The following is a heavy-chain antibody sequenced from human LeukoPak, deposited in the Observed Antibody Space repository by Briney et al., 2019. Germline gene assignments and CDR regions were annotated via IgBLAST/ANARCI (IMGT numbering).Heavy chain of an antibody. CDR1: GFTFITYA. CDR3: ARDDPFDY. CDR2: TSSSGGGT. D-gene: IGHD1-1*01. J-gene: IGHJ4*02. Sequence: PGGSLRLSCADSGFTFITYAMKWVRQAPGKGLEWVSATSSSGGGTYDADSVKGRFTSSRDNSKNTLYLQMNRLRAEDTAVYYCARDDPFDYWGQGTLVTVSS. V-gene: IGHV3-23*01.